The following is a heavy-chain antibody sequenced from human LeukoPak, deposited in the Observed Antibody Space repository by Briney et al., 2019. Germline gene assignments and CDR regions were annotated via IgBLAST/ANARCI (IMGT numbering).Heavy chain of an antibody. CDR3: ARLKSGYYDY. J-gene: IGHJ4*02. CDR2: IIPIFGTV. V-gene: IGHV1-69*13. CDR1: GGTFSSYA. Sequence: EASVKVSCKASGGTFSSYAISWVRQAPGQGLEWMGGIIPIFGTVNYAQKFQGRVTITADESTSTAYMELSSLRSEDTAVYYCARLKSGYYDYWGQGTLVTVSS. D-gene: IGHD3-22*01.